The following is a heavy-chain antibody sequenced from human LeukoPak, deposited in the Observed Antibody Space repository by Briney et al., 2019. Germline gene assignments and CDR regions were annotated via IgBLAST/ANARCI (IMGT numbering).Heavy chain of an antibody. Sequence: GGSLRLSCAASGFTLSSYVMSWVRQAPGKGLEWVSGISGRGVSTYYADSVKGRFTISRDNSKNTLYLQMNSLRAEDTAVYYCAKVGSGWYYFDYWGQGTLVTVSS. CDR1: GFTLSSYV. V-gene: IGHV3-23*01. J-gene: IGHJ4*02. D-gene: IGHD6-19*01. CDR3: AKVGSGWYYFDY. CDR2: ISGRGVST.